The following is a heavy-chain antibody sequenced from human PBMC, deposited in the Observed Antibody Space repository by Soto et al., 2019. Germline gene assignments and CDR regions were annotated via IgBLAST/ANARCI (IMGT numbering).Heavy chain of an antibody. CDR3: AKEDYDYDSSADYLEYLHH. V-gene: IGHV3-23*01. Sequence: GRSLRLSCAASGFTFSSYAMTWVRQAPGKGLEWVSIISGNSGTTYYADSVKGRFTISRDNSKNTLYLQMNSLRADDTALYYCAKEDYDYDSSADYLEYLHHWGQGTLVTVSS. D-gene: IGHD3-22*01. CDR2: ISGNSGTT. J-gene: IGHJ1*01. CDR1: GFTFSSYA.